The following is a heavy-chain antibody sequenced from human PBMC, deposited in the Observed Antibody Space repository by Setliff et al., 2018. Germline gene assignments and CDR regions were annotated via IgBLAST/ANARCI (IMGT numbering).Heavy chain of an antibody. J-gene: IGHJ5*02. D-gene: IGHD3-10*01. CDR3: ARRRGSGSFVNWFDP. V-gene: IGHV5-51*01. Sequence: GESLKISCKGSGYSFSSYWIGWVRQMPGKGLEWMGIIFPGNSDTRYSPSFQGQVTISADKSISTAYLQWSSLKASDTAMYYCARRRGSGSFVNWFDPWGQGTLVTVSS. CDR2: IFPGNSDT. CDR1: GYSFSSYW.